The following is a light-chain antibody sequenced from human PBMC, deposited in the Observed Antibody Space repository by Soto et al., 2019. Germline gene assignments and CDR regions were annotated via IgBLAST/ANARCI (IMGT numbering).Light chain of an antibody. Sequence: DIQMTQSPSSLSASVGDRVTITCQASQDISNYLNWYQHKPGKAPKLLIYDASNLEAGVPSRFSGSGSGTDFTFTISSLQPEDIATYYCQQYDNLPRIFTFGPGTKVDI. CDR3: QQYDNLPRIFT. J-gene: IGKJ3*01. CDR2: DAS. V-gene: IGKV1-33*01. CDR1: QDISNY.